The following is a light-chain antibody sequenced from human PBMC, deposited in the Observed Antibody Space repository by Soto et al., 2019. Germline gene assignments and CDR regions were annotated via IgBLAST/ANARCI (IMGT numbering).Light chain of an antibody. Sequence: QSALTQPPSASGTPGQRVTISCSGSSSNIGTNTVIWYQQLPGAAPKLLIYSDNQRPSGVPDRFSGSKSGTSASLVISGLQSEDEADYYCAAWDVSLVVFGGGTQLTVL. CDR2: SDN. CDR3: AAWDVSLVV. V-gene: IGLV1-44*01. CDR1: SSNIGTNT. J-gene: IGLJ2*01.